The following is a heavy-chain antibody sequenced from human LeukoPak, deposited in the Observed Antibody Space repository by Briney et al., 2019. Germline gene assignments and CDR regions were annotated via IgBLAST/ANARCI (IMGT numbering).Heavy chain of an antibody. CDR2: INTNTGQP. V-gene: IGHV7-4-1*02. CDR1: GYRFATYA. Sequence: ASVKVSCKASGYRFATYAITWVRQAPGQGLEWMGWINTNTGQPAYAQGFTGRFVFSLDTSVTTAYLQITSLKTEDTAVYYCARWVAAVDPWGQGTLVTVSS. D-gene: IGHD6-13*01. J-gene: IGHJ5*02. CDR3: ARWVAAVDP.